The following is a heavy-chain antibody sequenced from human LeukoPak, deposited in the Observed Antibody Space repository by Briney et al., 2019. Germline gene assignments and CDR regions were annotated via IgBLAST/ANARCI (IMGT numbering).Heavy chain of an antibody. J-gene: IGHJ6*03. CDR3: ARESSSWSSYYYYYMDV. CDR1: GGSFSGYY. V-gene: IGHV4-34*01. Sequence: SEILSLTCAVYGGSFSGYYWSWIRQPPGKGLEWIGEINHSGSTNNNPSLKSRVTISVDTSKNQFSLKLSSVTAADTAVYYCARESSSWSSYYYYYMDVWGKGTTVTVSS. CDR2: INHSGST. D-gene: IGHD6-13*01.